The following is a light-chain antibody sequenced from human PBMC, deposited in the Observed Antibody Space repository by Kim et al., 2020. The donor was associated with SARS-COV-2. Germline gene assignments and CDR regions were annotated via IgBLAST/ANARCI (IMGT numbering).Light chain of an antibody. J-gene: IGKJ3*01. Sequence: SPGEKATLSCSASQSLISPYLAWYQQRHGQAPSLLISRASLRATGVPDRFSGSGSGTDFTLTISRVETEDSAMYYCQQYDRPPVTFGPGTKVDIK. CDR1: QSLISPY. V-gene: IGKV3-20*01. CDR2: RAS. CDR3: QQYDRPPVT.